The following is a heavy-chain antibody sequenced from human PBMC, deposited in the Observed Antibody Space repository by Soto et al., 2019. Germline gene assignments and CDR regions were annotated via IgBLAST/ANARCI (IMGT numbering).Heavy chain of an antibody. Sequence: EASVKVSCKASGYTFTSYGISWVRQAPGQGLEWMGWISAYNGNTNYAQKLQGRVTMTTDTSTSTAYMELRSLRSDDTAVYYCARGSATVTTEGYYFDYWGQGTLVTVSS. J-gene: IGHJ4*02. CDR1: GYTFTSYG. CDR2: ISAYNGNT. CDR3: ARGSATVTTEGYYFDY. D-gene: IGHD4-17*01. V-gene: IGHV1-18*01.